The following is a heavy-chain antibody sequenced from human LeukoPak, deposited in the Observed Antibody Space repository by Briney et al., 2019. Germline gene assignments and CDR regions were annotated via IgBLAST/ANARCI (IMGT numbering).Heavy chain of an antibody. J-gene: IGHJ4*02. CDR2: IYYSGST. CDR3: ARPDPRSSGWYSTFDY. CDR1: GGSISSSSYY. Sequence: SENLSLTCTVSGGSISSSSYYWGWIRQPPGKGLEWIGSIYYSGSTYYNPSLKSRVTISVDTSKNQFSLKLSSVTAADTAVYYCARPDPRSSGWYSTFDYCGQGTLVTVSS. D-gene: IGHD6-19*01. V-gene: IGHV4-39*01.